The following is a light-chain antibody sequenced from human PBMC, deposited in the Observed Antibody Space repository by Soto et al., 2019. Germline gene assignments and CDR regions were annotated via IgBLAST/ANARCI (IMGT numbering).Light chain of an antibody. CDR2: GAS. CDR3: QQYGSSPWT. V-gene: IGKV3-20*01. Sequence: EIVLTQSPGTLSLSPGERATLSCRASQSVTSNYLAWYQQKPGQAPRLLVFGASNRATGIPDKFSGSGSGTDFTLTISRLEPEDFAVYYCQQYGSSPWTFGQGTKVEIK. J-gene: IGKJ1*01. CDR1: QSVTSNY.